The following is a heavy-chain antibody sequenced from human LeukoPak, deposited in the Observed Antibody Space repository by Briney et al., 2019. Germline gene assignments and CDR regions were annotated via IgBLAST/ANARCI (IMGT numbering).Heavy chain of an antibody. V-gene: IGHV4-61*02. D-gene: IGHD5-18*01. CDR1: GGSISSGSYY. J-gene: IGHJ4*02. Sequence: SETLSLTCTVSGGSISSGSYYWSWIRQPTGKGLEWIGRIYTSGSTNYNPSLKSRVTISVDTSKNQFSLKLSSVTAADTAVYYCAREYTAMVTFGFEKFDYWGQGTLVTVSS. CDR3: AREYTAMVTFGFEKFDY. CDR2: IYTSGST.